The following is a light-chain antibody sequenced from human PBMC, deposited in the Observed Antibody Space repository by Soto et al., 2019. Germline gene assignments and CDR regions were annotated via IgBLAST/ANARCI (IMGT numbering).Light chain of an antibody. CDR3: CAFTSAGTWV. CDR2: EDT. J-gene: IGLJ3*02. V-gene: IGLV2-14*01. CDR1: SSDVGGYNY. Sequence: QSALTQPASVSGSPGQSITISCTGTSSDVGGYNYVSWYQQHPGKAPKLMIYEDTKRPSGVSNRFSGSKSGNMASLTISGLQAEDEADYYCCAFTSAGTWVFGGGTKLTVL.